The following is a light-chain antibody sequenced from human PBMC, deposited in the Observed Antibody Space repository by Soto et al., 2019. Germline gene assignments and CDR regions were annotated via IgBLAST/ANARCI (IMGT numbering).Light chain of an antibody. CDR3: QQYNNWPLT. Sequence: EIVMTQSPATLSVSPGERAALSCRASQNVNSNLAWYQQKPAQAPRLLIYGASTRATGIPARFSGSGSGTEFTLTISNLQSEDFAVYYCQQYNNWPLTFGGGKKVELK. J-gene: IGKJ4*01. CDR1: QNVNSN. V-gene: IGKV3-15*01. CDR2: GAS.